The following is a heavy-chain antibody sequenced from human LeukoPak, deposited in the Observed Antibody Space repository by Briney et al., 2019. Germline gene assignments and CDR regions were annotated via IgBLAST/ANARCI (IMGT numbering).Heavy chain of an antibody. CDR3: ARDSGTTVTPH. Sequence: GGSLRLSCAASGFTFSTYSMNWVRQAPGKGLEWVSSISSSSSYIYYADSAKGRFTISRDNAKNSLYLQMNSLRAENTAVYYCARDSGTTVTPHWGQGTLVTVSS. CDR1: GFTFSTYS. D-gene: IGHD4-17*01. CDR2: ISSSSSYI. J-gene: IGHJ4*02. V-gene: IGHV3-21*01.